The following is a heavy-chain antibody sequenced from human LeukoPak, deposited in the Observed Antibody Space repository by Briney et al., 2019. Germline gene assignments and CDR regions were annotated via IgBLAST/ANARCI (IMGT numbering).Heavy chain of an antibody. Sequence: ASVKVSCKASGYTFTSYFMHWVRQAPGQGLEWMGLINPRGGTTNFPQKFQGRVTMTRDTSTSTVYMELSSLRSEDTAIYYCARDRTHYYESSGYYSRWEYWGQGTLVTVSS. D-gene: IGHD3-22*01. CDR2: INPRGGTT. J-gene: IGHJ4*02. CDR1: GYTFTSYF. V-gene: IGHV1-46*01. CDR3: ARDRTHYYESSGYYSRWEY.